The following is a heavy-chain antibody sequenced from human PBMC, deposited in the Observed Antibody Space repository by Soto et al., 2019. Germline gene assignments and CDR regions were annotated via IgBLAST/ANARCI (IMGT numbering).Heavy chain of an antibody. V-gene: IGHV4-59*01. CDR3: ARGDTAMVTHYYYGMDV. Sequence: PSETLSLTCAVYGGSFSSYYWSCIRQPPGKGLEWIGYIYYSGSTNYNPSLKSRVTISVDTSKNQFSLKLSSVTAADTAVYYCARGDTAMVTHYYYGMDVWGQGTTVTVSS. CDR2: IYYSGST. D-gene: IGHD5-18*01. J-gene: IGHJ6*02. CDR1: GGSFSSYY.